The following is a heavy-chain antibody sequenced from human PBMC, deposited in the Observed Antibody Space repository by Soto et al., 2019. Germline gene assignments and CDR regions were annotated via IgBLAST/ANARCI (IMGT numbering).Heavy chain of an antibody. CDR3: AIDELRYFDWLPPPYGMDV. CDR1: GYTFTSYG. Sequence: ASVKVSCKASGYTFTSYGISWVRQAPGQGLEWMGWISAYNGNTNYAQKLQGRVTMTTDTSTSTVYMELRSLRSDDTAVYYCAIDELRYFDWLPPPYGMDVWGQGTTVTVSS. V-gene: IGHV1-18*01. J-gene: IGHJ6*02. D-gene: IGHD3-9*01. CDR2: ISAYNGNT.